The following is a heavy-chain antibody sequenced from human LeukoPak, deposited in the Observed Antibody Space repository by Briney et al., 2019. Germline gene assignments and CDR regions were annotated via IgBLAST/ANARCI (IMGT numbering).Heavy chain of an antibody. Sequence: PGGSLRLSCTASGFTFSSYTMNWVRQAPGKGLEWVSSITSSSRDIYYGDSVEGRFTISRDNAKNSLFLQMTSLRAEDTAMYYCARVLHSGELLPNWLDPWGQGTLVTVSS. CDR2: ITSSSRDI. J-gene: IGHJ5*02. CDR1: GFTFSSYT. D-gene: IGHD3-16*01. CDR3: ARVLHSGELLPNWLDP. V-gene: IGHV3-21*01.